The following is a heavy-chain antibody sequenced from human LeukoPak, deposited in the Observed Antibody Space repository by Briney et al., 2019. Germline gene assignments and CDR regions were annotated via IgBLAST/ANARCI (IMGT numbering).Heavy chain of an antibody. CDR1: GFTFSSYV. V-gene: IGHV3-23*01. Sequence: PGGSLRLSCAAPGFTFSSYVMSWVRQAPGKGLEWVSGISDSSGTRLYADSVKGRFTISRDNSKNTVYLQMNSLRAEDTALYYCAKRRAVAALDFWGQGTLVTVSS. CDR3: AKRRAVAALDF. D-gene: IGHD6-19*01. CDR2: ISDSSGTR. J-gene: IGHJ4*02.